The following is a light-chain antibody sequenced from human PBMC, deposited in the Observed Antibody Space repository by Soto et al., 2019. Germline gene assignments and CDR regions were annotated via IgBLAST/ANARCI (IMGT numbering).Light chain of an antibody. CDR2: STS. CDR1: RSVTSST. J-gene: IGKJ5*01. V-gene: IGKV3-20*01. Sequence: EIVLTQSPGTLSLSPGERATLSCRASRSVTSSTLAWYQQKPGQAPRLLIYSTSSRATGIPDRFSGSGSGTDFTLTISRLEPEDFAVYYCQQYGGSPRITFGQGTRLDIK. CDR3: QQYGGSPRIT.